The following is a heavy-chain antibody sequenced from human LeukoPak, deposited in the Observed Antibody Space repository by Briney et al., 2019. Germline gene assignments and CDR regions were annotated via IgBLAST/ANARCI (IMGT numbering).Heavy chain of an antibody. Sequence: PGGSLRLSCAASGFTFSSYSMNWVRQAPGKGLEWVSSISSSSSSYIYYADSVKGRFTISRDNAKNSLYLQMNSLRAEDTAVYYCARDLFPHFTVAGPYWGQGTLVTVSS. D-gene: IGHD6-19*01. CDR2: ISSSSSSYI. V-gene: IGHV3-21*01. J-gene: IGHJ4*02. CDR3: ARDLFPHFTVAGPY. CDR1: GFTFSSYS.